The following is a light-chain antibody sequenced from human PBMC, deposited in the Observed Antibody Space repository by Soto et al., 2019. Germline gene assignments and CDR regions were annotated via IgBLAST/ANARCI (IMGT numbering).Light chain of an antibody. CDR3: ASWDDRLKGYV. CDR1: RSNIGSNS. Sequence: QSVLTQPPSVSGTPGQRVIISCSGSRSNIGSNSVNWSQQLPGTDPKLLIYINDQRPSGVPDRFSGSTSRTSVSLAISGLQSEDEADYYCASWDDRLKGYVFGTGTKSPS. V-gene: IGLV1-44*01. CDR2: IND. J-gene: IGLJ1*01.